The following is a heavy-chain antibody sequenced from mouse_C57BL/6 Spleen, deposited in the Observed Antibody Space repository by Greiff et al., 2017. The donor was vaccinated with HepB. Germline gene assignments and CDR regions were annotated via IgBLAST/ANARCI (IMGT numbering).Heavy chain of an antibody. D-gene: IGHD2-5*01. Sequence: VQLQQPGAELVKPGASVKLSCKASGYTFTSYWMHWVKQRPGQGLEWIGMIHPNSGSTNYNEKFKSKATLTVDKSSSTAYMQLSSLTSEDSAVYYCAREGLYSNYVGAYWGQGTLVTVSA. CDR3: AREGLYSNYVGAY. J-gene: IGHJ3*01. CDR2: IHPNSGST. CDR1: GYTFTSYW. V-gene: IGHV1-64*01.